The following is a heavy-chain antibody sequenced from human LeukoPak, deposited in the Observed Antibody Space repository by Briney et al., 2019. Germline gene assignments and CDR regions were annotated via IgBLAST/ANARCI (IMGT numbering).Heavy chain of an antibody. CDR3: EELKRWELRKQNYYYYYMDV. CDR1: GFTFSSYG. Sequence: GGTLRLSCAASGFTFSSYGMSWVRQAPGKGLEWVSAISGSGGSTYYADSVKGRFTTSRDNSKNTLYLQMNSLRAEDTAVYYCEELKRWELRKQNYYYYYMDVWGKGTTVTISS. D-gene: IGHD1-26*01. V-gene: IGHV3-23*01. J-gene: IGHJ6*03. CDR2: ISGSGGST.